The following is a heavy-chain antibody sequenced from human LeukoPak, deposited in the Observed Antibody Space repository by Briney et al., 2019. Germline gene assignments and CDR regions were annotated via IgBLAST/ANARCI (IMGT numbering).Heavy chain of an antibody. J-gene: IGHJ4*02. Sequence: SETLSLTCAVYGGSFSGYYWNWVRQPPGKGLEWIGEINHSGSTNYNPTLTSGVTISVETTKNQYSLRLRAVNAAGTAGYYCARVGRDSSSWYLKRRRPTELDYWGQGTLVTVSS. CDR1: GGSFSGYY. D-gene: IGHD6-13*01. CDR2: INHSGST. CDR3: ARVGRDSSSWYLKRRRPTELDY. V-gene: IGHV4-34*01.